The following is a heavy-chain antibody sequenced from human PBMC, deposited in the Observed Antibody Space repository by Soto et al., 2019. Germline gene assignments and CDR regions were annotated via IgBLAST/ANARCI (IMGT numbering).Heavy chain of an antibody. J-gene: IGHJ4*02. CDR2: IYYSGST. CDR1: GGSTSSYY. D-gene: IGHD6-19*01. Sequence: PSETLSLTCTVSGGSTSSYYWSWIRQPPGKGLEWIGYIYYSGSTNYNPSLKSRVTISVDTSKNQFSLKLSSVTAADTAVYYCAGAVAGTKFDYWGQGTLVTVSS. CDR3: AGAVAGTKFDY. V-gene: IGHV4-59*01.